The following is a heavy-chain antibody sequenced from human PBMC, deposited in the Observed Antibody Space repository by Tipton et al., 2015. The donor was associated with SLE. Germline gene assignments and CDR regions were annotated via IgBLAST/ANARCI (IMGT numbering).Heavy chain of an antibody. CDR2: IKQDGSVI. Sequence: SLRLSCAASGFPFVDYAMHWVRQAPGKGLEWLANIKQDGSVIHYADSVKGRFTISRDNARNLVFLQLSNVRVEDTAVYYCAGGTTYITALWGQGTLPTVPS. V-gene: IGHV3-7*01. D-gene: IGHD2/OR15-2a*01. CDR3: AGGTTYITAL. J-gene: IGHJ4*02. CDR1: GFPFVDYA.